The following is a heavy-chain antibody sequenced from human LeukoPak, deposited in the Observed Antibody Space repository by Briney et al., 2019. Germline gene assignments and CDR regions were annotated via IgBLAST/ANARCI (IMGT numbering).Heavy chain of an antibody. CDR1: GGSISSYY. CDR2: IYYSGST. CDR3: ARRSYYDSSAHFDY. Sequence: SETLSLTCTVSGGSISSYYWSWIRQPPGKGLEWIGYIYYSGSTNYNPSLKSRVTMSIDTSKNQFSLKLSSVTAADTAVYYCARRSYYDSSAHFDYWGQGTLVTVSS. D-gene: IGHD3-22*01. V-gene: IGHV4-59*08. J-gene: IGHJ4*02.